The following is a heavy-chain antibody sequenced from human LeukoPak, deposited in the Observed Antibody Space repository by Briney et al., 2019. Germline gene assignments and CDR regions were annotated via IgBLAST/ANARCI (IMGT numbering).Heavy chain of an antibody. CDR3: ARGLPATGYCSGGSCYGLYFDY. V-gene: IGHV4-34*01. D-gene: IGHD2-15*01. J-gene: IGHJ4*02. CDR2: INHSGST. CDR1: GGSFSGYY. Sequence: SETLSLTCAVYGGSFSGYYWSWIRQPPGKGLEWIGEINHSGSTNYHPSLKSRVTISVDTSKNQFSLKLSSVTAADTAVYYCARGLPATGYCSGGSCYGLYFDYWGQGTLVTVSS.